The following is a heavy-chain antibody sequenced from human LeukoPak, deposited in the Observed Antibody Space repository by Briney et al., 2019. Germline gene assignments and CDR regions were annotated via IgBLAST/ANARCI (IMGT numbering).Heavy chain of an antibody. V-gene: IGHV3-7*01. Sequence: GGSLRLSCAASGFTFTSFVMTWVRQAPGKGLEWVANIKQDGSEKYYVDSVKGRFTISRDNSKNTLSLQMNSLRAEDTAMYYCARAPVVISAPWFDPWGQGTLVTVSS. CDR1: GFTFTSFV. CDR3: ARAPVVISAPWFDP. D-gene: IGHD3-22*01. J-gene: IGHJ5*02. CDR2: IKQDGSEK.